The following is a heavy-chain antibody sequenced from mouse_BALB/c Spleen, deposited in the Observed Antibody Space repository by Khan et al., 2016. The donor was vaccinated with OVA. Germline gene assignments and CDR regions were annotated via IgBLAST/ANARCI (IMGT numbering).Heavy chain of an antibody. V-gene: IGHV1S136*01. CDR3: ARSATDYYTMEY. CDR1: GFTFTDYV. Sequence: VQLQQSGPELVKPGASVKMSCKASGFTFTDYVIHWVKQKPGQGLEWIGYIYPYTDETEYSEGFKGKATLTLDKSSSTAYMDLNSLTSADSSVYYCARSATDYYTMEYWGQGTPVTVSS. D-gene: IGHD1-1*01. J-gene: IGHJ4*01. CDR2: IYPYTDET.